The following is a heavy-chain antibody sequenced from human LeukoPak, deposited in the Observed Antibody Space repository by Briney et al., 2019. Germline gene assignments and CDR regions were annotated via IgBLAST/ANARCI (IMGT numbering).Heavy chain of an antibody. CDR2: IIPIFGTA. Sequence: EASVKVSCKASGGTFSSYAISWVRQAPGQGLEWMGGIIPIFGTANYAQKFQGRVTITADESTGTAYMELSSLRSEDTAVYYCARISGSSRGFDPWGQGTLDTVSS. V-gene: IGHV1-69*01. CDR3: ARISGSSRGFDP. D-gene: IGHD3-10*01. CDR1: GGTFSSYA. J-gene: IGHJ5*02.